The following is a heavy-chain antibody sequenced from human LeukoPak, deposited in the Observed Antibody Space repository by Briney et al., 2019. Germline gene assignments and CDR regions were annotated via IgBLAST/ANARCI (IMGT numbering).Heavy chain of an antibody. Sequence: PGGSVRLFCAASGFTFRIYSVNGVREAPGKGLVGGSTISSSSSYIYYVDQVKGGQTTSRTNATNSLYLQMNSLRAEDTAVYYCARDKQYYYGSGSYYNKASREYYFDYWGQGTLVTVSS. CDR1: GFTFRIYS. CDR3: ARDKQYYYGSGSYYNKASREYYFDY. CDR2: ISSSSSYI. D-gene: IGHD3-10*01. J-gene: IGHJ4*02. V-gene: IGHV3-21*01.